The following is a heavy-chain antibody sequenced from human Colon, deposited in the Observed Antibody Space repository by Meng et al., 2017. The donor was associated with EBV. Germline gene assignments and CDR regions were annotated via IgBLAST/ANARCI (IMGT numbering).Heavy chain of an antibody. Sequence: VQLVESGGGLVQPGGYLKLSCAASGFTFSDSAVHWVRQASGKGLEWIGRITNNANNYATAYAASLKGRFTISRDDSKNTAYLQMNSLITEDTAVYYCSIDFWSDPNWFDPWGQGTLVTVSS. CDR1: GFTFSDSA. J-gene: IGHJ5*02. CDR2: ITNNANNYAT. CDR3: SIDFWSDPNWFDP. V-gene: IGHV3-73*02. D-gene: IGHD3-3*01.